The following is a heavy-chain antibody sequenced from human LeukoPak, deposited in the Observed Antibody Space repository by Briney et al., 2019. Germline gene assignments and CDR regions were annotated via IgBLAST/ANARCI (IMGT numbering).Heavy chain of an antibody. CDR3: ARLRIAAGYYYGMDV. CDR1: GYSFTSYR. J-gene: IGHJ6*02. V-gene: IGHV5-51*01. D-gene: IGHD6-13*01. CDR2: IYPGDSDT. Sequence: GESLKISCKGSGYSFTSYRIGWVRQMPGKGLEWMGIIYPGDSDTRYSPSFQGQVTISADKSISTAYLQWSSLKASDTAMYYCARLRIAAGYYYGMDVWGQGTTVTVSS.